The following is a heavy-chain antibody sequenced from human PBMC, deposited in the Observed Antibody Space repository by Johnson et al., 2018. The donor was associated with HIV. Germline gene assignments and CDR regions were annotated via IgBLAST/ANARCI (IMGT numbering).Heavy chain of an antibody. Sequence: VQLVESGGGVVQPGRSLRLSCAASGFTFSSYGMHWVRQAPGKGLEWVAVISYDGSNKYYADSVKGRFTISRDNSKNTLYLQMNSLRAGDSAVYYCARVGGSWMLDAFDIWGQGTVVTVSS. CDR1: GFTFSSYG. CDR3: ARVGGSWMLDAFDI. J-gene: IGHJ3*02. CDR2: ISYDGSNK. D-gene: IGHD3-10*01. V-gene: IGHV3-30*03.